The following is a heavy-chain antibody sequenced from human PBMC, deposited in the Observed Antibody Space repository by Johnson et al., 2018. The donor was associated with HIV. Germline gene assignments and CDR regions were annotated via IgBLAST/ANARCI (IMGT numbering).Heavy chain of an antibody. J-gene: IGHJ3*02. Sequence: VQLVESGGGLVQPGGSLRLSCAASGFTFSSYWMHWVRHAPGKGLVWVSRINSAGRSTSYAASVKGRFTISSDNAKNTLYLQMDSLGAEDTAVYYCARVQLVADDVFNIWGQGTMVTVSS. CDR1: GFTFSSYW. V-gene: IGHV3-74*01. D-gene: IGHD2-2*01. CDR2: INSAGRST. CDR3: ARVQLVADDVFNI.